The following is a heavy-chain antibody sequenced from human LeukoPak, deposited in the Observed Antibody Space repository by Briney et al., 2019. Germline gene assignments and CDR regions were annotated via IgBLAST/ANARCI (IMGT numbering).Heavy chain of an antibody. Sequence: DSVKVSCKASGYTFTGYYMHWVRQAPGQGLEWMGWINPNSGGTNYAQKFQGWVTMTRDTSISTAYMELSRLRSDDTAVYYCARDWVAAAGPYYYYYGMDVWGQGTTVTVSS. CDR1: GYTFTGYY. V-gene: IGHV1-2*04. CDR2: INPNSGGT. J-gene: IGHJ6*02. D-gene: IGHD6-13*01. CDR3: ARDWVAAAGPYYYYYGMDV.